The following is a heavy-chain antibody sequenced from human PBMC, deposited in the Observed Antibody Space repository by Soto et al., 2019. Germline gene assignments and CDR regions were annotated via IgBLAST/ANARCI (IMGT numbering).Heavy chain of an antibody. V-gene: IGHV3-23*01. J-gene: IGHJ4*02. CDR2: FSGGDGSS. Sequence: EVQLLESGGGLVQSGGSLRLSCAASGFILSSYYMSWVRRAPGKGPEWVSGFSGGDGSSQYADSVKGRFTISSDNSKNTLYLQMNSLRVEDTAIYYCAKRARDGYKSPIDYWGQGTLVTVAS. CDR3: AKRARDGYKSPIDY. D-gene: IGHD5-12*01. CDR1: GFILSSYY.